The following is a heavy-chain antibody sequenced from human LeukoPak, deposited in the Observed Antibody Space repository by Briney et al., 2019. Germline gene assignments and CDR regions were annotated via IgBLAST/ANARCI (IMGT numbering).Heavy chain of an antibody. Sequence: PSETLSLTCAVYGGSFSGYYWSWIRQPPGKGLEWIGEINHSGSTNYNPSLKSRVTISVDTSKNQFSLKLSSVTAADTAMYYCARGVITTFWFDPWGQGTLVTVSS. J-gene: IGHJ5*02. CDR2: INHSGST. V-gene: IGHV4-34*01. CDR3: ARGVITTFWFDP. CDR1: GGSFSGYY. D-gene: IGHD3-22*01.